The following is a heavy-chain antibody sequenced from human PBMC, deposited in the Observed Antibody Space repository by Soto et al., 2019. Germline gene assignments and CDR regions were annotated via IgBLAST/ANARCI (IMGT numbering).Heavy chain of an antibody. CDR3: ARDRGYDAHDYYYNAMDF. CDR2: IRGFSPYT. V-gene: IGHV3-21*01. Sequence: KPGGSLRLSCVASGFTFRTYTMNWVRQAPGKGLEWVSGIRGFSPYTFYAESVKGRFTISRDNAKNSLYLQMNSLGVEDTAVYYFARDRGYDAHDYYYNAMDFWGQGTTVTVSS. D-gene: IGHD2-15*01. J-gene: IGHJ6*02. CDR1: GFTFRTYT.